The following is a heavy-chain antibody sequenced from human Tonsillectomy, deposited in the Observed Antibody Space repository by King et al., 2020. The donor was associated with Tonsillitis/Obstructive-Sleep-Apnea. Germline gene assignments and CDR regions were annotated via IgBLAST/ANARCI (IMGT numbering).Heavy chain of an antibody. CDR1: GFTFTTYW. V-gene: IGHV3-7*04. Sequence: VQLVESGGGLVQPGGSLRLSCAGSGFTFTTYWMTWVRQAPGKGLEWVANIKRDGSEENYVDSVKGRFTISRDNAKNSLYLQMNSLRSEDTAVYYCARVLSYCSGGSCYDRFDYWGQGTLVTVSS. CDR3: ARVLSYCSGGSCYDRFDY. J-gene: IGHJ4*02. D-gene: IGHD2-15*01. CDR2: IKRDGSEE.